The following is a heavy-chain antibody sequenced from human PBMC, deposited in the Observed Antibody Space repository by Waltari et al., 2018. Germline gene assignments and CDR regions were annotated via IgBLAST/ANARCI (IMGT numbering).Heavy chain of an antibody. CDR2: ISSSSSYI. V-gene: IGHV3-21*01. CDR3: ARDPSSSWYGPFDY. Sequence: EVQLVESGGGLVKPGGSLRLSCAASGFTFSSYSMNWVRQAPGKGLEWVSSISSSSSYIDYADSVKGRFTISRDNAKNSLYLQMNSLRAEDTAVYYCARDPSSSWYGPFDYWGQGTLVTVSS. J-gene: IGHJ4*02. CDR1: GFTFSSYS. D-gene: IGHD6-13*01.